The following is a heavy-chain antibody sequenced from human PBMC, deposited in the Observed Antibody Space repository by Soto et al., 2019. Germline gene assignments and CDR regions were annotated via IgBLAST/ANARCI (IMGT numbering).Heavy chain of an antibody. Sequence: EVQLLESGGGLVQPGGSLRLSCAASGFTLSSDAMSWVRQAPGKGLEWVSLISSSGGGTYYADSVNGRFTISRDSSRNMRYLQMNSLRPEDSATYYCAARSSGYPYWGQGTLVTVSS. CDR3: AARSSGYPY. V-gene: IGHV3-23*01. CDR2: ISSSGGGT. CDR1: GFTLSSDA. D-gene: IGHD3-22*01. J-gene: IGHJ4*02.